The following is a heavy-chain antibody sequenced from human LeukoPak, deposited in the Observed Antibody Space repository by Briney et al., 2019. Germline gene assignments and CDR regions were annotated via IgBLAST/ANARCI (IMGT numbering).Heavy chain of an antibody. CDR2: INHSGST. D-gene: IGHD3-10*01. CDR3: ARAHGSGSSKGILDY. Sequence: PSETLSLTCAVYGGSFSGYYWSWVRQPPGKGLEWIGEINHSGSTNYNPSLKSRVTISVDTSKNQFSLKLSSVTAADMAVYYCARAHGSGSSKGILDYWGQGTLVTVSS. V-gene: IGHV4-34*01. CDR1: GGSFSGYY. J-gene: IGHJ4*02.